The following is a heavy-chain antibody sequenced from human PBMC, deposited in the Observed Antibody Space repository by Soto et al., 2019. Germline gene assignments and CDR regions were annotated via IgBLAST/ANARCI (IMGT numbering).Heavy chain of an antibody. J-gene: IGHJ6*04. CDR1: GYTFTSYD. CDR3: ASAMKYCGGDCYSYYYYGMDV. CDR2: MNPNSGNT. Sequence: ASVKVSCKASGYTFTSYDINWVRQATGQGLEWMGWMNPNSGNTGYAQKFQGRVTMTRNTSISTAYMELSSLRSEDTAVYYCASAMKYCGGDCYSYYYYGMDVWGKGT. D-gene: IGHD2-21*02. V-gene: IGHV1-8*01.